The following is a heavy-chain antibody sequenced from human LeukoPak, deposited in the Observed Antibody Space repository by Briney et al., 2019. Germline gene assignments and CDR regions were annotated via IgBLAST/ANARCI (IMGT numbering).Heavy chain of an antibody. CDR1: GFTFSSFG. CDR2: ISGSGGTT. D-gene: IGHD3-9*01. J-gene: IGHJ4*02. CDR3: AKDSRAHVLTGYLFDY. V-gene: IGHV3-23*01. Sequence: PGGSLRLSCAASGFTFSSFGMRWVRQAPGKGLEWVSAISGSGGTTYYADSVKGRFTISRDNSKKTMYLQMNSLRAEDTALYYCAKDSRAHVLTGYLFDYWGQGTLVTVSS.